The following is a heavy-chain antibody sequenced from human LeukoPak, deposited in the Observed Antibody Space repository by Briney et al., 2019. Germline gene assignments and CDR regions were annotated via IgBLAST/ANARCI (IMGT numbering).Heavy chain of an antibody. V-gene: IGHV4-61*02. CDR1: GGSISSGSYY. Sequence: SETLSLTCTVSGGSISSGSYYWSWIRQPAGKGLEWIGRIYTSGSTNYNPSLKSRVTISVDTSKNQFSLKLSSVTAADTAVYYCARDLLRSSSSSWFDPWGQGTLVTVSS. D-gene: IGHD6-6*01. CDR3: ARDLLRSSSSSWFDP. CDR2: IYTSGST. J-gene: IGHJ5*02.